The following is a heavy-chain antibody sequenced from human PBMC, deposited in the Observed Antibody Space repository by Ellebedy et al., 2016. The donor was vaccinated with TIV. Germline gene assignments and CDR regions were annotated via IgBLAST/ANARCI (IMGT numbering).Heavy chain of an antibody. V-gene: IGHV1-2*02. D-gene: IGHD6-19*01. CDR3: ARESVAGSDF. J-gene: IGHJ4*02. CDR1: GYTFTSYD. CDR2: INPKSGGT. Sequence: ASVKVSCXASGYTFTSYDINWVRQATGQGLEWMGWINPKSGGTKYAQKFQGRVTMTRDTAISTAYMELSRLRSDDTAIYYCARESVAGSDFWGQGTLVTVSS.